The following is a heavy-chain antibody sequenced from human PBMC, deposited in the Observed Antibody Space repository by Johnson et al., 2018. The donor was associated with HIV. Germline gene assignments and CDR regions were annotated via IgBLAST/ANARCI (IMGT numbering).Heavy chain of an antibody. CDR2: ISYDGSNK. D-gene: IGHD3-22*01. J-gene: IGHJ3*02. CDR1: GFTFSSYA. V-gene: IGHV3-30-3*01. Sequence: QVQLVESGGGLVKTGGSLRLSCAASGFTFSSYAMHWVRQAPGKGLEWVAVISYDGSNKYYADSVKGRFTISRDNSKNTLYLQMNSLRAEDTAVYYCASCESDSRGDAFDIWGQGTMVTVSS. CDR3: ASCESDSRGDAFDI.